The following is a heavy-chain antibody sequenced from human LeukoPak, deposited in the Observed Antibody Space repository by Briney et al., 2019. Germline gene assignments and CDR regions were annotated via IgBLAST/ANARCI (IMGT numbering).Heavy chain of an antibody. CDR3: ARDYRGDVDY. D-gene: IGHD3-16*02. V-gene: IGHV3-7*05. CDR2: IKEDGSEK. Sequence: GGSLRLSCAASGFTFSNYWMSWVRQAPGKGLEWVANIKEDGSEKNYVDSVKGRFTVSRDNAKNSLYLQMNRLRAEDTAVYYCARDYRGDVDYWDQGTLVTVSS. CDR1: GFTFSNYW. J-gene: IGHJ4*02.